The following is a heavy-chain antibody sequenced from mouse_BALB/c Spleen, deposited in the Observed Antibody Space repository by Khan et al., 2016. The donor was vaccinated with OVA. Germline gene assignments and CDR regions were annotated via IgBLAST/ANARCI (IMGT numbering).Heavy chain of an antibody. CDR1: GDSITSGY. CDR2: ISYSGST. CDR3: ARYVIYYDYDGDFDY. J-gene: IGHJ2*01. Sequence: VQLKESGPSLVKPSQTLSLTCSVTGDSITSGYWNWIRKFPGNKLEYMGYISYSGSTYYNPSLKSRISITRDTSKNQYYLQLNSVTTEDTATYYCARYVIYYDYDGDFDYWGQGSTLTVSS. V-gene: IGHV3-8*02. D-gene: IGHD2-4*01.